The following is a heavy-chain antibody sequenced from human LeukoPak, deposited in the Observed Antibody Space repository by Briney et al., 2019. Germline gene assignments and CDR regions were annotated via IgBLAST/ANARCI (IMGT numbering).Heavy chain of an antibody. Sequence: GGSLRLSCAASGFTFSNYGMHWVRQAPGKGLEWVAFIRYDGSNKYYADSVKGRFTISRDNSKNTLYVQMNSLRAEDTAVYYCAKDSSGWHPFDFDYWGQGTLVTVSS. V-gene: IGHV3-30*02. CDR1: GFTFSNYG. CDR3: AKDSSGWHPFDFDY. CDR2: IRYDGSNK. J-gene: IGHJ4*02. D-gene: IGHD6-19*01.